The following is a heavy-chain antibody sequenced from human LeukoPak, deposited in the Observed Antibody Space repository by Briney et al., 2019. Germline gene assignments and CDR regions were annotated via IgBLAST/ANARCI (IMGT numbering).Heavy chain of an antibody. Sequence: GSLRLSCAASEFTFSSYWMSWVRQAPGKGLEWIGEINHSGSTNYNPSLKSRVTISVDTSKNQFSLKLSSVTAADTAVYYCARGGASLRFLEWASPYNWFDPWGQGTLVTVSS. CDR2: INHSGST. CDR1: EFTFSSYW. D-gene: IGHD3-3*01. J-gene: IGHJ5*02. CDR3: ARGGASLRFLEWASPYNWFDP. V-gene: IGHV4-34*01.